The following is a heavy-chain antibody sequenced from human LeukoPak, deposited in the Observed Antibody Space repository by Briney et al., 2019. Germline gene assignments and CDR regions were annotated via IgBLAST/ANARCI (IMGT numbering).Heavy chain of an antibody. CDR3: VRHDDIGVIKNGFDI. Sequence: SETLSLTCSVSNYPIRSHYYWVWLREPPGKGLEWLGSIHRSGSVYYNDNPSLESRVAMSMDATKNQFSLRLGSVTAADTAVYFCVRHDDIGVIKNGFDIWGRGTMVTASS. J-gene: IGHJ3*02. D-gene: IGHD3-22*01. CDR2: IHRSGSV. CDR1: NYPIRSHYY. V-gene: IGHV4-38-2*01.